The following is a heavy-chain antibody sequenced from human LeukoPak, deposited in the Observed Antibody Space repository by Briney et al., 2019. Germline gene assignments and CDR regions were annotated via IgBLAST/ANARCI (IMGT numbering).Heavy chain of an antibody. J-gene: IGHJ5*02. CDR1: GFTFSSYG. V-gene: IGHV3-21*01. D-gene: IGHD2-15*01. CDR3: ARGADGVSSNSRGWFDP. Sequence: PGGSLRLSCAASGFTFSSYGMSWVRQAPGEGLEWVSSISTSSSYIYYADSVRDRFTISRDNAKNSLYLQMNSLRAEDTAVYSCARGADGVSSNSRGWFDPWGQGTLVTVSS. CDR2: ISTSSSYI.